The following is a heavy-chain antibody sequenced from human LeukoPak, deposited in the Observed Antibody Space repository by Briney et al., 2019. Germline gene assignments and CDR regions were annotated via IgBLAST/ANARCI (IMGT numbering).Heavy chain of an antibody. CDR1: GFTCSRYA. Sequence: QAGGSLRLSCATSGFTCSRYAMHWVRQAPGKGLEWVAVISYDGSSKYYADSVKGRFTISRDSSKNTLYLQMNSLRAEDTAVYYCASHYDTSGYHYFDFRGQGTLVTVSS. CDR2: ISYDGSSK. V-gene: IGHV3-30-3*01. CDR3: ASHYDTSGYHYFDF. D-gene: IGHD3-22*01. J-gene: IGHJ4*02.